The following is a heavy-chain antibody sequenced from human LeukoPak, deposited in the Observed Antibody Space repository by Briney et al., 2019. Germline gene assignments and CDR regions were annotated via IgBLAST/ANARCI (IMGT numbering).Heavy chain of an antibody. CDR2: IYTSGST. J-gene: IGHJ4*02. CDR1: GGSISSYY. Sequence: SETLSLTCTVSGGSISSYYWSWIRQPAGKGLEWIGRIYTSGSTNYNPSLKSRVTMPVDTSKNQFSLKLSSVTAADTAVYYCATSDDSSGYSLPYWGQGTLVTVSS. D-gene: IGHD3-22*01. V-gene: IGHV4-4*07. CDR3: ATSDDSSGYSLPY.